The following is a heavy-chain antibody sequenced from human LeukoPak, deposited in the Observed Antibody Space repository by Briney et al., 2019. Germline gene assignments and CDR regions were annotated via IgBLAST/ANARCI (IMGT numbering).Heavy chain of an antibody. D-gene: IGHD2-15*01. CDR3: ASKGGFDD. V-gene: IGHV3-48*03. Sequence: PGGSLRLSCAASGFSFSSYEMNWVRQAPGKGLEWVSYISSSGSAIFYADFVKGRFTISRDNAKNSLFLQMNSLRAEDTAFYYCASKGGFDDWGQGTLVTVSS. CDR1: GFSFSSYE. J-gene: IGHJ4*02. CDR2: ISSSGSAI.